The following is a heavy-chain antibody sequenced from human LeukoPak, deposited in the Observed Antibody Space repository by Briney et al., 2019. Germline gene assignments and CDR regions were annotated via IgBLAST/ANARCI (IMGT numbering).Heavy chain of an antibody. V-gene: IGHV3-7*01. CDR3: ATDRDNSDWQKRFDS. J-gene: IGHJ4*02. Sequence: GGSLRLSCAVSGFTFSTYWMNWYRQAPGKGLEWVGNINQDASEINYVASVRGRFTISRDNAKNSLHLQMNSLRAEDTAVYYCATDRDNSDWQKRFDSWGQGTLVTVSS. D-gene: IGHD2-21*02. CDR1: GFTFSTYW. CDR2: INQDASEI.